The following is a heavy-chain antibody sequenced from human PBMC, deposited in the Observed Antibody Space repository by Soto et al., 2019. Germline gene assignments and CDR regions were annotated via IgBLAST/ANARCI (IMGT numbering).Heavy chain of an antibody. CDR2: IIPIFGTA. CDR3: ARPVDTAIADYYYYGMDV. D-gene: IGHD5-18*01. V-gene: IGHV1-69*12. J-gene: IGHJ6*02. Sequence: QVQLVQSGAEVKKPGSSVKVSCKASGGTFSSYAISWVRQAPGQGLEWMGGIIPIFGTANYAQKFQGRVTITADESTSTAYMELSGLRSEDTAVYYLARPVDTAIADYYYYGMDVWGQGTTVTVSS. CDR1: GGTFSSYA.